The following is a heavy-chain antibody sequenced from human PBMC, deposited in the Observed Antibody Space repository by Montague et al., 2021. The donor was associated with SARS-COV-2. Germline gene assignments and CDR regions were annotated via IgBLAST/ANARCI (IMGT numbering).Heavy chain of an antibody. D-gene: IGHD1-26*01. CDR3: ARTSPYSGSYKEFEY. Sequence: PALVQPTQTVTLTCTFSGFSLKTPGMCVSWIRQPPGKALEWLARIDWDGDKDFSTSLKTRLTVSRDTSKNQVVLTMTNMDPGDTATYYCARTSPYSGSYKEFEYWGQGVLVGGSS. CDR1: GFSLKTPGMC. CDR2: IDWDGDK. V-gene: IGHV2-70*11. J-gene: IGHJ4*02.